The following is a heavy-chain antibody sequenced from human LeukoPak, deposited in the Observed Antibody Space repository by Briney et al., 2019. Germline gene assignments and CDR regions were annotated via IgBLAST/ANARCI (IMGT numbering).Heavy chain of an antibody. CDR1: GFTFSSYA. D-gene: IGHD3-3*01. CDR3: AKADTYYDFWSGSPMFDY. J-gene: IGHJ4*02. Sequence: GGSLRLSCAASGFTFSSYAMSWVRQAPGKGLEWVAFIRYDGSNKYYADSVKGRFTISRDNSKNTLYLQMNSLRAEDTAVYYCAKADTYYDFWSGSPMFDYWGQGTLVTVSS. V-gene: IGHV3-30*02. CDR2: IRYDGSNK.